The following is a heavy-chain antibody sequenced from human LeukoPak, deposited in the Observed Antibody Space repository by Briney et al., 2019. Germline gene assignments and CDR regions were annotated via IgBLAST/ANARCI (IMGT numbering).Heavy chain of an antibody. D-gene: IGHD3-10*01. V-gene: IGHV3-7*01. CDR3: ARERYYGSGSYYNSYYFDY. CDR1: GFTSSSYW. CDR2: IKQDGSEK. Sequence: PGGSLRLSCAASGFTSSSYWMSWVRQAPGKGLEWVANIKQDGSEKYYVDSVKGRFTISRDNAKNSLYLQMDSLRAEDTAVYYCARERYYGSGSYYNSYYFDYWGQGTLVTVSS. J-gene: IGHJ4*02.